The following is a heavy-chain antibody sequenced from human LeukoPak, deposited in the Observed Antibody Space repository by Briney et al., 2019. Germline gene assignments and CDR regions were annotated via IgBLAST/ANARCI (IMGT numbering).Heavy chain of an antibody. J-gene: IGHJ4*02. V-gene: IGHV3-23*01. Sequence: GGSLRLSCAASGFTFSSYGMNWVRQASGKGLEWVSGISASGGRTFYADSVKGRFTISRDNSKNTLYLQMNSLRAEDTAVYYCARDSSGWSGGDYWGQGTLVTVSS. CDR3: ARDSSGWSGGDY. CDR2: ISASGGRT. CDR1: GFTFSSYG. D-gene: IGHD6-19*01.